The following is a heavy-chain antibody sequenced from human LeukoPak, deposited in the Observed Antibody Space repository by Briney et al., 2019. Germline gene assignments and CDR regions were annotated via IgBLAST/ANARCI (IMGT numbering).Heavy chain of an antibody. CDR3: ARGLFRKYQISRGFDP. CDR2: INHSGST. Sequence: SETLSLTCAVYGGSFSGYYWSWIRQPPGKGLEWIGEINHSGSTNYNPSLKSRVTISVDTSKNQFSLKLSSVTAADTAVYYCARGLFRKYQISRGFDPWGQGTLVTVSS. CDR1: GGSFSGYY. D-gene: IGHD2-2*01. V-gene: IGHV4-34*01. J-gene: IGHJ5*02.